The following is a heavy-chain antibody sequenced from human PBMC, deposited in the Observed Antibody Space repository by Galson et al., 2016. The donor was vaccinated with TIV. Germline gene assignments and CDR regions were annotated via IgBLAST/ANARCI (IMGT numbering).Heavy chain of an antibody. J-gene: IGHJ4*02. CDR3: ARDPRLYGDYSLGYFDY. D-gene: IGHD4-17*01. CDR2: IWFDGSIE. Sequence: SLRLSCAASGFIFSSYGMYWVRQAPGKGLEWVAVIWFDGSIEYYADSVKGRFTISRDNSKNTLSLQMNSLRAEDTAVYYCARDPRLYGDYSLGYFDYWGQGTLVTVSS. V-gene: IGHV3-33*01. CDR1: GFIFSSYG.